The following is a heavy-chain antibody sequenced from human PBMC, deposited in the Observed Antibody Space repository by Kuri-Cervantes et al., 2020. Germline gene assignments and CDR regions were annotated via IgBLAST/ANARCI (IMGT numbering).Heavy chain of an antibody. CDR2: IYYSGST. D-gene: IGHD6-13*01. CDR1: GGYISSGGYY. CDR3: ARGPNSSSWGWAFDI. V-gene: IGHV4-61*08. J-gene: IGHJ3*02. Sequence: GSLRLSCTVSGGYISSGGYYWSWIRQHPGKGLEWIGYIYYSGSTNYNPSLKSRVTISVDTSKNQFSLKLSSVTAADTAVYYCARGPNSSSWGWAFDIWGQGTMVTVSS.